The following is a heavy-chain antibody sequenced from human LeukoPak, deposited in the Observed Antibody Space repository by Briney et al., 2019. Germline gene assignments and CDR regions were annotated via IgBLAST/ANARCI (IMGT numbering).Heavy chain of an antibody. D-gene: IGHD2/OR15-2a*01. CDR3: AIAFPRDSDFSPDGFDP. V-gene: IGHV3-66*01. CDR1: GFTVSSNY. CDR2: IYSGGST. J-gene: IGHJ5*02. Sequence: GGSLRLSCAASGFTVSSNYMSWVRQAPGKGLEWVSVIYSGGSTYYADSVKGRFTISRDNSKNTLYLQMNSLRAEDTAVYYCAIAFPRDSDFSPDGFDPWGQGTLVTVSS.